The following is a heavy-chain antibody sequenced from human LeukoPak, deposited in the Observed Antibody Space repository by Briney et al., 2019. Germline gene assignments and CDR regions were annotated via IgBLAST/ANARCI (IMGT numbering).Heavy chain of an antibody. CDR3: AREPRYCSGGSCAFDP. Sequence: ETLSLTCSVSGDSITRSYWSWIRQPPGKRLEWIGHIYYTGSTNYNPSLKSRVTISVDTSKNQFSLKLSSVTAADTAVYYCAREPRYCSGGSCAFDPWGQGTLVTVSS. CDR1: GDSITRSY. CDR2: IYYTGST. D-gene: IGHD2-15*01. V-gene: IGHV4-59*12. J-gene: IGHJ5*02.